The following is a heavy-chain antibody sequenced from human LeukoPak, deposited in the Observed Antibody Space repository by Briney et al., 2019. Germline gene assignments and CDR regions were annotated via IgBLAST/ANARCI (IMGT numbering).Heavy chain of an antibody. J-gene: IGHJ4*02. CDR2: IYSGST. D-gene: IGHD4-23*01. CDR1: GGSISSYY. CDR3: ARTTTVVTGFDY. V-gene: IGHV4-59*01. Sequence: PSETLSLTCTVSGGSISSYYWSWIRQPPGKGLEWIGYIYSGSTNYNPSLKSRVTISVDTSKNQFSLKLSSVTAADTAVYYCARTTTVVTGFDYWGQGTLVTVSS.